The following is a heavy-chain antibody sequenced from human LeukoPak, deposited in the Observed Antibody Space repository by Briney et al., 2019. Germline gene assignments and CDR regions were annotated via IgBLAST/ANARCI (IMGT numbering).Heavy chain of an antibody. CDR2: IKQDESEK. CDR1: GFTFSRYW. CDR3: AKGTSGIIAGGHDYYMDV. Sequence: PGGSLRLSCAASGFTFSRYWMSWVRQAPGKGLEWVADIKQDESEKYYVDSVKGRFTVSRYNAKNSLYLQMISLRPEDTAVYFCAKGTSGIIAGGHDYYMDVWGKGTTVTISS. D-gene: IGHD6-13*01. V-gene: IGHV3-7*01. J-gene: IGHJ6*03.